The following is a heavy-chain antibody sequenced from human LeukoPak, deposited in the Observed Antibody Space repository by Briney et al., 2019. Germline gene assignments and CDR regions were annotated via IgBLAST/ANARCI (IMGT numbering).Heavy chain of an antibody. Sequence: KPSETLSLTCTVSGGSISSYYWSWIRQPPGKGLEWIGYIYYSGSTYYNPSLKSRVTISVDTSKNQFSLKLSSVTAADTAVYYCARVSHYYDSSDDAFDIWGQGTMVTVSS. CDR1: GGSISSYY. J-gene: IGHJ3*02. V-gene: IGHV4-59*06. D-gene: IGHD3-22*01. CDR3: ARVSHYYDSSDDAFDI. CDR2: IYYSGST.